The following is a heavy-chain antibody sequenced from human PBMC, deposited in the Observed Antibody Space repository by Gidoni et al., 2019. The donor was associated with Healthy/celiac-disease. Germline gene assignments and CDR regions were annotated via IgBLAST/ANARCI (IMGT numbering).Heavy chain of an antibody. D-gene: IGHD6-25*01. Sequence: QGQLVESGGGVVQPGGALRRSCAASGLTVGRYGMHWVRQAPGKGLEWVAVILYDGSNKYYADPVKGRFTISRDNSKNTLYLQMNSLRAEDTAVYYCARDGGSRSFDYWGQGTLVTVFS. CDR3: ARDGGSRSFDY. CDR2: ILYDGSNK. V-gene: IGHV3-33*01. J-gene: IGHJ4*02. CDR1: GLTVGRYG.